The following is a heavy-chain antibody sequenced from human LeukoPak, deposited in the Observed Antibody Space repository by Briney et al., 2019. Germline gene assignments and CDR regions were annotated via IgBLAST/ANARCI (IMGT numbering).Heavy chain of an antibody. CDR3: TRDPQRGLGYCSSTSCLSAPFDS. Sequence: VNVSCKASGYTFTSYGISWVRPPPGQGLEWMGWIRAYSGNRNYAQKLQGRVTMTIDTSTSTAYMELRRLRSDDTAVYYCTRDPQRGLGYCSSTSCLSAPFDSSGQGALGTASS. J-gene: IGHJ4*02. V-gene: IGHV1-18*01. D-gene: IGHD2-2*01. CDR1: GYTFTSYG. CDR2: IRAYSGNR.